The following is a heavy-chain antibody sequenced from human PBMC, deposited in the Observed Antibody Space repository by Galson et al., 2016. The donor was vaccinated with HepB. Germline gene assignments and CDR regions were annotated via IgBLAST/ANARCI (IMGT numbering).Heavy chain of an antibody. CDR3: GRGDESDV. D-gene: IGHD3-16*01. Sequence: SLRLSCAASGFTLTTYSVNWVRQAPGKGLEWVSSIDRSNDFIHYADSVKGRFTMSRDNAENSLYLQMNSLRPEDTAVYYCGRGDESDVWGRGTMVTVSS. V-gene: IGHV3-21*01. CDR1: GFTLTTYS. CDR2: IDRSNDFI. J-gene: IGHJ3*01.